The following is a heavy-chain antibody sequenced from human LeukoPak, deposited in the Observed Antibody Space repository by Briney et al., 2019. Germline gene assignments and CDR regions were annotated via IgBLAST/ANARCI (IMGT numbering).Heavy chain of an antibody. Sequence: SETLSLTCTVSGGSISSSYYYWGWIRQPPGKGLEWIGSIYYSGSTYYNPSLKSRVTISVDTSKNQFSLKLRSVTAADTAVYYCARQGAVAGSFDYWGQGTLVTVSS. CDR1: GGSISSSYYY. CDR2: IYYSGST. CDR3: ARQGAVAGSFDY. V-gene: IGHV4-39*01. D-gene: IGHD6-19*01. J-gene: IGHJ4*02.